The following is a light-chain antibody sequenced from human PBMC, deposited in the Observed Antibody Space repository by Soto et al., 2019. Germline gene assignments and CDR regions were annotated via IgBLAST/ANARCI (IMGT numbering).Light chain of an antibody. CDR1: SSDVGGYNY. Sequence: QSALTQPPSASGSPGQSVTISCTGTSSDVGGYNYVSWYQQHPGKAPQLMIYEVSKRPSGVPDRFSGSKSGNTASLTVSGLQAEDEANYYCTSHADSNNVLFGGGTKLTVL. CDR3: TSHADSNNVL. CDR2: EVS. V-gene: IGLV2-8*01. J-gene: IGLJ2*01.